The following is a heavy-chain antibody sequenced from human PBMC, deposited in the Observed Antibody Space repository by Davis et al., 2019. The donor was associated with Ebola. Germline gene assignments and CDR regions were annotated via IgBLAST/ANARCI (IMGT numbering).Heavy chain of an antibody. Sequence: SETLSLTCAVYGGSFSGYYWSWIRQPPGKGLEWIGEIYHRGSTNYNSSLKSRVTISEDTSKNQFSLKLSSVTAADTAVYYCATRGYSGYDALDYWGQGALVTVSS. V-gene: IGHV4-34*01. CDR1: GGSFSGYY. CDR2: IYHRGST. D-gene: IGHD5-12*01. CDR3: ATRGYSGYDALDY. J-gene: IGHJ4*02.